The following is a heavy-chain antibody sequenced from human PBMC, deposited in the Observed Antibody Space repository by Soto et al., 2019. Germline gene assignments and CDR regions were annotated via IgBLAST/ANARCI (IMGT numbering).Heavy chain of an antibody. J-gene: IGHJ6*02. D-gene: IGHD3-10*01. CDR3: ARVGASYYYYGMDV. V-gene: IGHV4-59*01. CDR2: IYYSGST. Sequence: SETLSLTCTVSGGSISSYYWSWIRQPPGKGLVWIGYIYYSGSTNYNPPLKSRVTISVDTSKNQFSLKLSSVTAADTAVYYCARVGASYYYYGMDVWGQGTTVTVSS. CDR1: GGSISSYY.